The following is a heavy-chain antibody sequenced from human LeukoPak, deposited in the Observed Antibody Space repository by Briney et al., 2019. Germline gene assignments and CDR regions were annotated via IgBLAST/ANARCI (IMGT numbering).Heavy chain of an antibody. J-gene: IGHJ4*02. D-gene: IGHD3-22*01. V-gene: IGHV3-30-3*01. CDR3: ARDPMIVVVIRSYYFDY. Sequence: PGGSLRLSCAASGFTFSSYAMHWVRQAPGKGLEWVAVISYDGSNKYYADSVKGRFTISRDNSKNTLYLQMNSLRAEDTAVYYCARDPMIVVVIRSYYFDYWGQGTLVTVSS. CDR1: GFTFSSYA. CDR2: ISYDGSNK.